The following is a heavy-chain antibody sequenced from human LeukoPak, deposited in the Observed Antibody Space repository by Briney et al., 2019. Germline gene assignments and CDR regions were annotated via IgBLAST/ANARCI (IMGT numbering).Heavy chain of an antibody. D-gene: IGHD6-6*01. CDR3: ARGAARRLDY. Sequence: SQTLSLTCAISGDSVSSNSAAWNWVRQSPSRGLEWLGRTYYRSKWYTGYAGSVKSRITINPDTSKNQFSLQLNSVTPEDTAVYYCARGAARRLDYWGQGTLVTVSS. V-gene: IGHV6-1*01. CDR2: TYYRSKWYT. CDR1: GDSVSSNSAA. J-gene: IGHJ4*02.